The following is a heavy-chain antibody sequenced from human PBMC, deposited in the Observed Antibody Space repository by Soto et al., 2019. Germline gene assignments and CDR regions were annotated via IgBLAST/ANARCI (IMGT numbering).Heavy chain of an antibody. CDR3: ARESRCVNGACGNVFDI. Sequence: WIWIRQSPEKGLEWLGNIYYSGSTNYSPSLNSRLTISLDTSKNQFSLKLRSVTAADTAVYYCARESRCVNGACGNVFDIWGRGTKVTVSS. D-gene: IGHD2-8*01. J-gene: IGHJ3*02. CDR2: IYYSGST. V-gene: IGHV4-59*12.